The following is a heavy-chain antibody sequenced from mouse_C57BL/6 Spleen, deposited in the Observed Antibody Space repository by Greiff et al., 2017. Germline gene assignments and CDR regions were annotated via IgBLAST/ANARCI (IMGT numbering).Heavy chain of an antibody. CDR2: INPSTGGT. CDR1: GYSFTGYY. J-gene: IGHJ2*01. D-gene: IGHD1-1*01. CDR3: ALITTVVDPFDY. V-gene: IGHV1-42*01. Sequence: EVQLQQSGPELVKPGASVKISCKASGYSFTGYYMNWVKQSPEKSLEWIGEINPSTGGTTYNQKFKAKATLTVDKSSSTAYMQLKSLTSEDSAVYYCALITTVVDPFDYWGQGTTLTVSS.